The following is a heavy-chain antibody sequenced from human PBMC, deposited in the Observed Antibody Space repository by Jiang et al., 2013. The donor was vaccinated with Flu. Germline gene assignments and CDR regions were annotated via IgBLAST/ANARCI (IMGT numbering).Heavy chain of an antibody. D-gene: IGHD3-3*01. V-gene: IGHV5-51*01. CDR3: ARHGLDFWSGYPSSSFNY. CDR2: IYPGDSDT. J-gene: IGHJ4*02. CDR1: GYSFTSYW. Sequence: GAEVKKPGESLKISCKGSGYSFTSYWIGWVRQMPGKGLEWMGIIYPGDSDTRYSPSFQGQVTISADKSISTAYLQWSSLKASDTAMYYCARHGLDFWSGYPSSSFNYWGQGTLVTVSS.